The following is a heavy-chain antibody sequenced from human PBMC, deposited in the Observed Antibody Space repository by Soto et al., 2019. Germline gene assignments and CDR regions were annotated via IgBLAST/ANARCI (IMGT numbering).Heavy chain of an antibody. J-gene: IGHJ4*02. D-gene: IGHD3-22*01. CDR3: ARARYDSSGYYYFDY. Sequence: SETLSLTCSVSGGSISSGSYYWGWIRQTPGRGLEWIASMYHGGTTYSNPSLKSRVTISVDTSKNQFSLRLTSVTAADTAVYYCARARYDSSGYYYFDYWGQGTLVTVSS. V-gene: IGHV4-39*02. CDR1: GGSISSGSYY. CDR2: MYHGGTT.